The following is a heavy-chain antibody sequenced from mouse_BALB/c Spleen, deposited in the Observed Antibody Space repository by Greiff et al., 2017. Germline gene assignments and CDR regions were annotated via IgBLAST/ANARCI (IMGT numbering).Heavy chain of an antibody. CDR2: INPSNGGT. CDR3: TILHYYGRYWYFDV. D-gene: IGHD1-2*01. CDR1: GYTFTSYY. Sequence: QVQLKESGAELVKPGASVKLSCKASGYTFTSYYMYWVKQRPGQGLEWIGEINPSNGGTNFNEKFKSKATLTVDKSSSTAYMQLSSLTSEDSAVYFCTILHYYGRYWYFDVWGAGTTVTVSS. V-gene: IGHV1S81*02. J-gene: IGHJ1*01.